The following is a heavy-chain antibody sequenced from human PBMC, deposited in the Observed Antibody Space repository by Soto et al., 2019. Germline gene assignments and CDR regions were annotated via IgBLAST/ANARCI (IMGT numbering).Heavy chain of an antibody. CDR3: ARDENGSGSSWFDP. CDR1: GFTFSSYG. J-gene: IGHJ5*02. V-gene: IGHV3-33*01. D-gene: IGHD3-10*01. Sequence: GGSLRLSCAASGFTFSSYGMHWARQAPGKGLEWVAVIWYDGSNKYYADSVKGRFTISRDNSKNTLYLQMNSLRAEDTAVYYCARDENGSGSSWFDPWGQGTLVTVSS. CDR2: IWYDGSNK.